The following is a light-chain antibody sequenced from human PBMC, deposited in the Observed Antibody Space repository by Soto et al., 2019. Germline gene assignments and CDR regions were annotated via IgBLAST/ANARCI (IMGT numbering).Light chain of an antibody. CDR2: KAS. V-gene: IGKV1-5*03. CDR1: QTISSW. CDR3: QQLNSYPIT. J-gene: IGKJ5*01. Sequence: DIQMTQSPSTLSGSVGDRVTITCRASQTISSWLAWYQQKPGKAPKLLIYKASTLKSGAPSRFSGSGSGTDFTLTISSLQPEDVATYYCQQLNSYPITLGQGTRLEIK.